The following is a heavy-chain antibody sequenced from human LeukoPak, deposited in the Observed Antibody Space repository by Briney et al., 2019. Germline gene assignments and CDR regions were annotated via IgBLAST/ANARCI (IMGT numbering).Heavy chain of an antibody. D-gene: IGHD6-19*01. V-gene: IGHV4-4*09. Sequence: SETLSLTCTVSGGSISSYYWSWIRQPPRKGLEWIGYIYTSGSTNYNPSLKSRVTISVDTSKNQFSLKLSSVTAADTAVYYCARATTSGWYSYWGQGTLVTVSS. J-gene: IGHJ4*02. CDR3: ARATTSGWYSY. CDR1: GGSISSYY. CDR2: IYTSGST.